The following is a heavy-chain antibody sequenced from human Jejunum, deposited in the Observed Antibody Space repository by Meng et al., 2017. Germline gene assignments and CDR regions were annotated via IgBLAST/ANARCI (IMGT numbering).Heavy chain of an antibody. J-gene: IGHJ4*02. CDR1: GGSINSDGYT. CDR2: IYHTGSP. V-gene: IGHV4-30-2*01. D-gene: IGHD2-2*03. Sequence: QLQLQQSGSGLGKPSQTPSLTCAVSGGSINSDGYTWSWIRQPPGKGLEWIGYIYHTGSPYYNPSLKSRLTISVDRSENQFSLKLSSVTAADTAVYYCARMDSAFHYFDYWGQGTLVTVSS. CDR3: ARMDSAFHYFDY.